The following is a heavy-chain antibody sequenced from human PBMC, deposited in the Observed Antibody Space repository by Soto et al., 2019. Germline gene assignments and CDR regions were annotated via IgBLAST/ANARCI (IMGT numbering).Heavy chain of an antibody. J-gene: IGHJ4*02. CDR2: LDPANDET. D-gene: IGHD6-19*01. CDR1: GYTLTELS. V-gene: IGHV1-24*01. Sequence: ASVKVSCKVSGYTLTELSIHWVRQAPGKGLEWKGNLDPANDETIFAQKFQGRVTMTEDTSRDTAYMELSSLRSEDTAVYYCATVPLIIAVAGSLDYWGQGTLVPAYS. CDR3: ATVPLIIAVAGSLDY.